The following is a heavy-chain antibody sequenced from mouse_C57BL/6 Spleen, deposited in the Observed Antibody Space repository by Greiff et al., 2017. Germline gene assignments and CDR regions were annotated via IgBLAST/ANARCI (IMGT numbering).Heavy chain of an antibody. J-gene: IGHJ2*01. CDR1: GFNIKDDY. V-gene: IGHV14-4*01. CDR2: IDPENGDT. CDR3: TKGALDY. Sequence: VQLKESGAELVRPGASVMLSCTASGFNIKDDYMHWVKQRPEPGLEWIGWIDPENGDTEYASKFQGKATITADTTTNTAYLQLSCLASEDTAVYYCTKGALDYRGEGTTLTVSS.